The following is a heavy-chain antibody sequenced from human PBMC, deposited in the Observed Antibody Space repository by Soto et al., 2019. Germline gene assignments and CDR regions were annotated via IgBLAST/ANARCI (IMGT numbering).Heavy chain of an antibody. D-gene: IGHD3-10*01. Sequence: GGSLRLSCAASGFTFSSYEMNWVRQAPGKGLEWVSYISSSGSTIYYADSVKGRFTISRDNAKNSLYLQMNSLRAEDTAVYYCARDRLWFGESSWGQRTLVTVS. CDR3: ARDRLWFGESS. CDR2: ISSSGSTI. V-gene: IGHV3-48*03. CDR1: GFTFSSYE. J-gene: IGHJ4*02.